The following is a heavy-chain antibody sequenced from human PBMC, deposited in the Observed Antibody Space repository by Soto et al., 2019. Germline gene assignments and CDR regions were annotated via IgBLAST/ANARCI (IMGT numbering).Heavy chain of an antibody. V-gene: IGHV3-7*03. CDR2: IKQDGSEK. J-gene: IGHJ6*02. CDR1: GFTFSSYW. Sequence: GGSLRLSCAASGFTFSSYWMSWVRQAPGKGLEWVANIKQDGSEKYYVDSVKGRFTISRDNAKNSLYLQMNSLRAEDTAVYYCARSTAMVDYYYYYGMDVWGQGTTVTVS. D-gene: IGHD5-18*01. CDR3: ARSTAMVDYYYYYGMDV.